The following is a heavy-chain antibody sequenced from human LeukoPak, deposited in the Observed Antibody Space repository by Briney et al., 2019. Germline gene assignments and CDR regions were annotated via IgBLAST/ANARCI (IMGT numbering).Heavy chain of an antibody. Sequence: GGSLRLSCVGSGFTFRSHAMSWVRQAPEKGLEFVSGIYENGGTTYYADSVKGRFSISRDNSKNTLYLQMNSLRAEDTAIYYCAKNGWLRSSGLWGDYWGQGALVTVSS. V-gene: IGHV3-23*01. J-gene: IGHJ4*02. CDR3: AKNGWLRSSGLWGDY. CDR1: GFTFRSHA. D-gene: IGHD5-12*01. CDR2: IYENGGTT.